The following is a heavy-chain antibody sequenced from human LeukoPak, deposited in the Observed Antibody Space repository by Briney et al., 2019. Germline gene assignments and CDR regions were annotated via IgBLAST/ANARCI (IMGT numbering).Heavy chain of an antibody. CDR1: GYSISSGYF. J-gene: IGHJ4*02. Sequence: PSETLSLTCNVSGYSISSGYFWGWIRQPPGKGLEWIGSIYHSGNTYSNPSLQSRVNISVDTSKNQFSLRLSSVTAADTAVYYCARYSSGGTHYFDYWGQGTLVTVSS. D-gene: IGHD6-19*01. CDR3: ARYSSGGTHYFDY. CDR2: IYHSGNT. V-gene: IGHV4-38-2*02.